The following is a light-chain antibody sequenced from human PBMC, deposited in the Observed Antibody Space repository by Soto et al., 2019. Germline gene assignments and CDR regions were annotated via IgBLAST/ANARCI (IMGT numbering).Light chain of an antibody. CDR1: GSDIGAYNY. CDR2: GVT. V-gene: IGLV2-14*01. CDR3: SSFTTSYFYV. J-gene: IGLJ1*01. Sequence: QSSLTQPASVSVSPGQSITISCTGTGSDIGAYNYVSWYQQHPGKAPKLIIYGVTHRPSGVSTRFSASKSAYTASLTISGLQAEEEADYYCSSFTTSYFYVFGPGTKVT.